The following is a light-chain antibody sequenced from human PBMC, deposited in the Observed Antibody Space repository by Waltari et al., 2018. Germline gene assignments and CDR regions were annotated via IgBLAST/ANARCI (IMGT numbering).Light chain of an antibody. CDR3: QQYATSPIT. CDR1: QSVSSNY. J-gene: IGKJ5*01. V-gene: IGKV3-20*01. CDR2: DAS. Sequence: EIVLTQSPGTLSLSPGERATLPCRASQSVSSNYLAWYQQRPGQAPTLLISDASSRATGIPDRFSGSGSGTDFTLTISRLEPEDFAVYYCQQYATSPITFGQGTRLEIK.